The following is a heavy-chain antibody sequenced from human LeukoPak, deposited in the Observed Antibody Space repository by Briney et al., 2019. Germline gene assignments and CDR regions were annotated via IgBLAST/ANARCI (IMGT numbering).Heavy chain of an antibody. V-gene: IGHV3-21*06. J-gene: IGHJ4*02. CDR2: ISSSSSYI. CDR3: ARGYRSGSSCYSGFYFDY. Sequence: GGSLRLSCAASGFTFSSYSMNWVRQAPGKGLEWVSSISSSSSYIYYADSVKGRFTISRDNAKNSLYLQMNSLRAEDTAVYYCARGYRSGSSCYSGFYFDYWGQGALVTVSS. D-gene: IGHD2-15*01. CDR1: GFTFSSYS.